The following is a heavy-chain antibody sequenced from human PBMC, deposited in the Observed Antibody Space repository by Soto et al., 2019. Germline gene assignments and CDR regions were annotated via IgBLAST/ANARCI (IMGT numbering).Heavy chain of an antibody. D-gene: IGHD1-26*01. V-gene: IGHV3-30*18. Sequence: QVQLVESGGGVVQPGRSLRLSCAASGFTFSSYGMHWVRQAPGKGLEWVALISYDGSNKYYADSVKGRFSISRDNSKNTLYLQMNSLRAGDTAVYYCAKDRLRGGFLTTATTNGMDVWGQGTTVNVS. CDR2: ISYDGSNK. CDR3: AKDRLRGGFLTTATTNGMDV. J-gene: IGHJ6*02. CDR1: GFTFSSYG.